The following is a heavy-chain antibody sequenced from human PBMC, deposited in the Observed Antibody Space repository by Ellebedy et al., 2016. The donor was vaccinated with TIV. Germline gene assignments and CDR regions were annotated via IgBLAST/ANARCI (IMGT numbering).Heavy chain of an antibody. CDR1: GFTFSSFA. J-gene: IGHJ3*02. D-gene: IGHD6-19*01. Sequence: PGGSLRLSCAASGFTFSSFAMSWVRQAPGKGPEWVSAISSTGGSTYYADFVKGRFTISRDSSKNTVYLQMNSLRAEDTAVYYCAKDTSGWISVAFDIWGQGTMVTAS. V-gene: IGHV3-23*01. CDR3: AKDTSGWISVAFDI. CDR2: ISSTGGST.